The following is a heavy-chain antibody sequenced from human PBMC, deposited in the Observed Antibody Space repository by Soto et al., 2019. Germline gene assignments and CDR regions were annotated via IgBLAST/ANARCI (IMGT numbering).Heavy chain of an antibody. CDR1: GYTFTSYY. CDR2: INPSGGST. CDR3: AREGKGDIVVVPAAMEPRARAYGMDV. V-gene: IGHV1-46*01. Sequence: ASVKVSCKASGYTFTSYYMHWVRQAPGQGLEWMGIINPSGGSTSYAQKFQGRVTMTRDTSTSTVYMELSSLRSEDTAVYYCAREGKGDIVVVPAAMEPRARAYGMDVWGQGTTVTVSS. J-gene: IGHJ6*02. D-gene: IGHD2-2*01.